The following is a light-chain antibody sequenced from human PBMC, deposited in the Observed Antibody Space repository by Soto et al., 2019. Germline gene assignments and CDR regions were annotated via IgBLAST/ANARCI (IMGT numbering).Light chain of an antibody. CDR1: SSNIGSNT. J-gene: IGLJ3*02. CDR3: AAWDDSLNGWV. Sequence: QSVLTQPPSASVTPGQRVTISCSGSSSNIGSNTVNWYQQLPGTAPKLLIYINNQRPSGVPDRFSGSKSGTSASLAISGLQSEDEADYYCAAWDDSLNGWVFGGGTKLTVL. CDR2: INN. V-gene: IGLV1-44*01.